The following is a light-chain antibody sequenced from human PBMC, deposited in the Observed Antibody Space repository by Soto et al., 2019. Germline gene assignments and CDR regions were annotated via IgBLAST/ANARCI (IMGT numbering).Light chain of an antibody. J-gene: IGKJ5*01. Sequence: ETLLTQSPCTLSLSPGERATLSCRASQSVTSSYLAWYQQKSGQAPRLLMYGASSRATGIPERFSGSGSGTDFTLTISRLEPEDFEVYYCQQYGSSRITFGQGTRLEIK. V-gene: IGKV3-20*01. CDR2: GAS. CDR3: QQYGSSRIT. CDR1: QSVTSSY.